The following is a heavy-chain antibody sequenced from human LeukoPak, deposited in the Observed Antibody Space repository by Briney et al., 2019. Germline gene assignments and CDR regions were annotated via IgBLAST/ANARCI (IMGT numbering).Heavy chain of an antibody. CDR1: GGSISSGDYC. J-gene: IGHJ5*02. CDR2: ICRSGGT. Sequence: SETLSLTCTVSGGSISSGDYCWSWIRQHPGKGLEWIGYICRSGGTYYNPSLKSRVTISEDTSQNHFSLKMNSVTVADTAVYYCARDRRSGFIDPWGRGTLVTVSS. V-gene: IGHV4-31*03. D-gene: IGHD3-10*01. CDR3: ARDRRSGFIDP.